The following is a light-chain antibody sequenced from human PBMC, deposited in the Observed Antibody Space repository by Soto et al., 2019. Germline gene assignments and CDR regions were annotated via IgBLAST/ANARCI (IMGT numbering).Light chain of an antibody. CDR1: QSVSNN. V-gene: IGKV3-15*01. Sequence: EIVMTQSPATLSVSPGERVTLSCRASQSVSNNLAWYQHKPGQAPRLLIYGASTRDTVIPARFSGSGSGTEFTLTISSLQSEDFAIYYCQQYNNWPSITFGQGTRLEMK. J-gene: IGKJ5*01. CDR2: GAS. CDR3: QQYNNWPSIT.